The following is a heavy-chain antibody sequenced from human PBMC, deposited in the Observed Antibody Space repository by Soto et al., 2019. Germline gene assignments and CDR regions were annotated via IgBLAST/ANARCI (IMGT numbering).Heavy chain of an antibody. CDR2: ISYDGSNK. Sequence: QVQLVESGGGVVQPGRSLRLSCAASGFTFSSYGMHWVRQAPGKGLEWVAVISYDGSNKYYADSVKGRFTISRDNSKNTLYLQMNSLRAEDTDVYYCAKSEAGNWFDPWGQGTLVTVSS. J-gene: IGHJ5*02. V-gene: IGHV3-30*18. CDR1: GFTFSSYG. D-gene: IGHD3-10*01. CDR3: AKSEAGNWFDP.